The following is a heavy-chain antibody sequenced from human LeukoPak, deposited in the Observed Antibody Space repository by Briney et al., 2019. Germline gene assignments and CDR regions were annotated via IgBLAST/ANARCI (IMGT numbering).Heavy chain of an antibody. CDR2: ISSIDSTT. CDR3: ARDPHAGIFDS. J-gene: IGHJ4*02. V-gene: IGHV3-48*02. CDR1: GFTFSGFH. Sequence: PGGSLRLYCSTSGFTFSGFHMNWLRQAPGMGLEHVAWISSIDSTTYYAYSVVGRFTISRDNDKDLLYLQMDSLREDDTAVYYCARDPHAGIFDSWGQGTLVTVSS.